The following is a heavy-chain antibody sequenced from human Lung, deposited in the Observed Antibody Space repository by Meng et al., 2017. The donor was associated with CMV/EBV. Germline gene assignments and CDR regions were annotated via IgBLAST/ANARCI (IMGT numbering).Heavy chain of an antibody. CDR1: GGTFSCYA. D-gene: IGHD2-2*02. V-gene: IGHV1-69*05. CDR3: ASKAGVVPAAIPVYYYYGMDV. Sequence: SXXVSXKASGGTFSCYAISWVRQAPGKGLEWMGGIIPFFGTANYAQKFQGRVTITTDESTSTAYMEPSSLRSEDTAVYYCASKAGVVPAAIPVYYYYGMDVWXQGTTVTVSS. J-gene: IGHJ6*02. CDR2: IIPFFGTA.